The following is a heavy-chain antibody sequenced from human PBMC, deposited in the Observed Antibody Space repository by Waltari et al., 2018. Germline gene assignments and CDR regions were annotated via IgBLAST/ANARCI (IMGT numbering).Heavy chain of an antibody. CDR1: GFTFSRSW. V-gene: IGHV3-74*01. Sequence: EVQLVESGGGLVQPGGSLRLSCAASGFTFSRSWMHWARQAPGKGLVWVSLINNDGTTTIYADSVKGRFTISRENAENTLYLQMNSLRAEDTAVYYCVRIYFESSGHKLSWGQGTLVTVSS. J-gene: IGHJ5*02. CDR3: VRIYFESSGHKLS. D-gene: IGHD3-22*01. CDR2: INNDGTTT.